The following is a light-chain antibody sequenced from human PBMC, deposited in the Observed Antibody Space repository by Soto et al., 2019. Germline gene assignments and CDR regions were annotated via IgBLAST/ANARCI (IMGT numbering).Light chain of an antibody. J-gene: IGLJ3*02. CDR2: RNN. CDR3: AAWDDSLSGWV. CDR1: SSNIGSNY. V-gene: IGLV1-47*03. Sequence: QAVVTQPPSASGTPGQRVTISCSGSSSNIGSNYVYWYQQLPGTAPKLLISRNNQRPSGVPDRFSGSKSGTSASLAISGLWSEDEADYYCAAWDDSLSGWVFGGGTELTVL.